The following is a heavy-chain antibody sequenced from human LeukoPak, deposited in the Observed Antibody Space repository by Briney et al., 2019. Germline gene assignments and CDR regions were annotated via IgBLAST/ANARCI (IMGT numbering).Heavy chain of an antibody. CDR3: ARGSGRHYYYYGMDV. CDR2: ISAYNGNT. D-gene: IGHD2-15*01. J-gene: IGHJ6*02. V-gene: IGHV1-18*01. CDR1: GYTFTSYG. Sequence: ASVKVSCKVSGYTFTSYGISWVRQAPGQGLEWMGWISAYNGNTNYAQKLQGRVTMTTDTSTSTAYMELRSLRSDDTAVYYCARGSGRHYYYYGMDVWGQGTTVTVSS.